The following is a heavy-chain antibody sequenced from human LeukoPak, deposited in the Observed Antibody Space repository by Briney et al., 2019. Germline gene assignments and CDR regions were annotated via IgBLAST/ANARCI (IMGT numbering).Heavy chain of an antibody. CDR3: ARDSFGDHGDY. D-gene: IGHD3-10*01. CDR2: IYYSGST. CDR1: GGSVSSYY. Sequence: PSETLSLTCTVSGGSVSSYYWSWLRQPPGKGLEWIGYIYYSGSTNYNPSLKSRVNISVDTSKNQFSLKLSSVTAADTAVYYCARDSFGDHGDYWGERTLVTVSS. V-gene: IGHV4-59*02. J-gene: IGHJ4*02.